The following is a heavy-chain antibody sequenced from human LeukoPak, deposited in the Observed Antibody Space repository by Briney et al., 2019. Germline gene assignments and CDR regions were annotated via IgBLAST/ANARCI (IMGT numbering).Heavy chain of an antibody. Sequence: GGSLRLSCAASGFTFSRYAMSWVRQAPGGGLGWVSAITGSGDNTYYADSVKGRFTISRDNSKNTLYLQMNSLRAEDTAVYYCANSRGKIVSPAAIGTDFDYWGQGTLVTVSS. CDR2: ITGSGDNT. J-gene: IGHJ4*02. CDR3: ANSRGKIVSPAAIGTDFDY. CDR1: GFTFSRYA. V-gene: IGHV3-23*01. D-gene: IGHD2-2*02.